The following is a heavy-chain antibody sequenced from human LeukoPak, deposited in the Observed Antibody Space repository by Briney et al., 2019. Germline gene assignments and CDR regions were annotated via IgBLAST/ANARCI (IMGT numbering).Heavy chain of an antibody. Sequence: AGSLRLSCAASGFTVSSNYMSWGRQAPRKVVGLGSVIYSGGSTYYADSVKGRFTISRDNSKNTLYLQMNSLRAEDTAVYYCAREQFGELFIGWFDHWGQGTLVTVSS. CDR3: AREQFGELFIGWFDH. CDR2: IYSGGST. V-gene: IGHV3-66*01. D-gene: IGHD3-10*01. CDR1: GFTVSSNY. J-gene: IGHJ5*02.